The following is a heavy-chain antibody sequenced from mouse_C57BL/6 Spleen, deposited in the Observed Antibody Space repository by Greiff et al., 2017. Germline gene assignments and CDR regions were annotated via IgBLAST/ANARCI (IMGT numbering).Heavy chain of an antibody. V-gene: IGHV1-64*01. Sequence: QVQLQQSGAELVKPGASVKLSCKASGYTFTSYWMHWVKQRPGQGLEWIGMIHPNSGSTNYNEKFKSKATLTVDKSSSTAYMQLSSLTSEDSAVYYCASSVVAPFADWGQGTLVTVSA. CDR1: GYTFTSYW. CDR3: ASSVVAPFAD. J-gene: IGHJ3*01. D-gene: IGHD1-1*01. CDR2: IHPNSGST.